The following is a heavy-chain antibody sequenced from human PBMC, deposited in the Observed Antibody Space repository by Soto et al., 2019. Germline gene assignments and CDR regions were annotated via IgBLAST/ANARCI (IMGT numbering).Heavy chain of an antibody. J-gene: IGHJ3*02. V-gene: IGHV4-59*01. D-gene: IGHD3-16*01. Sequence: QVQLQESGPGLVKPLETVSLTCTVSGGSLIDDYWNWIRQPPGKGLEWIGYVYYSGSTNYNPSLKSRVTISLDTSKKQFSLKLISVTAADTAVYYCGRGNDYKSSTFDIWGHGTMVSVSS. CDR1: GGSLIDDY. CDR2: VYYSGST. CDR3: GRGNDYKSSTFDI.